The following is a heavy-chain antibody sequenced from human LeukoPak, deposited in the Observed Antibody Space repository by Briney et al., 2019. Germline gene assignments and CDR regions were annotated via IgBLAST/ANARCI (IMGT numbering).Heavy chain of an antibody. Sequence: GGSLRLSCAASAFTFSTYAMSWVRQAPGKGREWVSAISGSGGTTYYADSVKGRFTISRDNSKNTLYLQMNSLRAEDTAVYYCAKAQVALPRFYYFDYWGQGTLVTVSS. D-gene: IGHD2-15*01. CDR3: AKAQVALPRFYYFDY. CDR1: AFTFSTYA. CDR2: ISGSGGTT. J-gene: IGHJ4*02. V-gene: IGHV3-23*01.